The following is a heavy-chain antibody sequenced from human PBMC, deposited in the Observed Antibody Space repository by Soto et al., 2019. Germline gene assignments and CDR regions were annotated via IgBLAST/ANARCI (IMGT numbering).Heavy chain of an antibody. V-gene: IGHV3-30*18. CDR1: GFTFSSYG. D-gene: IGHD2-15*01. CDR3: AKDRRLAATPLDY. Sequence: TGGSLRLSCAASGFTFSSYGMHWVRQAPGKGLEWVAVISYDGSNKYYADSVKGRFTISRDNSKNTLYLQMNSLRAEDTAVYYCAKDRRLAATPLDYWGQGTLVTVSS. J-gene: IGHJ4*02. CDR2: ISYDGSNK.